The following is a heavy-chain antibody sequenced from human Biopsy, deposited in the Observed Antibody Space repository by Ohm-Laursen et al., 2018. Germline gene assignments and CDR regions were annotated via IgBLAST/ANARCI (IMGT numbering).Heavy chain of an antibody. CDR2: INCKTGAT. Sequence: ASVKVSCNASSYTFTDYNIHWMRQAPGQGLEWLGYINCKTGATNYAQKFQGTVTMTRDTSISTAYLALGSPRSADTAIYYCARDPLNGHKHFDYWGQGSLVTVSS. CDR3: ARDPLNGHKHFDY. V-gene: IGHV1-2*02. CDR1: SYTFTDYN. D-gene: IGHD2-8*01. J-gene: IGHJ4*02.